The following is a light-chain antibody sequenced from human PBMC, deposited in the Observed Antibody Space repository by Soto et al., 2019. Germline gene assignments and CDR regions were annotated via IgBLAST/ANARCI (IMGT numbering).Light chain of an antibody. Sequence: QSVLTQPRSVSGSPGQSVTISCTGTSSDVGGYNFVSWYQQHPGKAPKLMIYDVNKRPSGVPVRFSGSKSGNTASLTISGLQAEDEADYYCCSYAGSYTWVFGGGTKVTVL. CDR1: SSDVGGYNF. CDR3: CSYAGSYTWV. V-gene: IGLV2-11*01. CDR2: DVN. J-gene: IGLJ3*02.